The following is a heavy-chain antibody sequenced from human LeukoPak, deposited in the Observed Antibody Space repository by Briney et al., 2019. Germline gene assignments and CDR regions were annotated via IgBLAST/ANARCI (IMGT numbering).Heavy chain of an antibody. V-gene: IGHV3-48*04. CDR3: ARVGLFMVRGVIPFDY. D-gene: IGHD3-10*01. Sequence: PGGSLRLSCAASGFTFSSYSMNWVRQAPGKGLEWVSYISSTSSIIYYADSVKGRFTISRDNAKNSLYLQMNSLRAEDTAVYYCARVGLFMVRGVIPFDYWGQGTLVTVSS. CDR2: ISSTSSII. CDR1: GFTFSSYS. J-gene: IGHJ4*02.